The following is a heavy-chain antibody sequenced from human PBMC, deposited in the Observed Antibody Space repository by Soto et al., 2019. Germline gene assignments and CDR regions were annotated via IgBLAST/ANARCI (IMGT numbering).Heavy chain of an antibody. CDR1: GASIRNYY. CDR3: ARVARGSSWNHYDS. V-gene: IGHV4-59*01. Sequence: PSETLSLTCTVSGASIRNYYWSWIRQPPGKGLEWIGYIYYSGSTNYNPSLRSRVTVSVDTSKTHFSLKLSSVTAADTAVYYCARVARGSSWNHYDSWGQGTLVTVSS. J-gene: IGHJ4*02. CDR2: IYYSGST. D-gene: IGHD6-13*01.